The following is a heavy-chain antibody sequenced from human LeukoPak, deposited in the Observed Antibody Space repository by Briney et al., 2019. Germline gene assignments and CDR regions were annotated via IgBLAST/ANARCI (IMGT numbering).Heavy chain of an antibody. CDR3: VKDRGSFAP. J-gene: IGHJ5*02. CDR1: GGSIRSYF. CDR2: IHIIGTT. Sequence: SETLSLTCTVSGGSIRSYFWSWIRQSAGKGLEWIGRIHIIGTTNYNPSLDSRVTMSIDTSKNQFSLKLRSVTAADTAVYYCVKDRGSFAPWGQGTLVTVSS. D-gene: IGHD3-10*01. V-gene: IGHV4-4*07.